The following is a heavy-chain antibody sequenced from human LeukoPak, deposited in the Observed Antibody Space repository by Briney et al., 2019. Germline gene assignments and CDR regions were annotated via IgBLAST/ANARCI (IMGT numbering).Heavy chain of an antibody. CDR3: AELGITMIGGV. Sequence: GGSLRLSCAASGFTFSSYSMNWVRQASGKGLEWVSSISSSSSYIYYADSVKGRFTISRDNAKNSLYLQMNSLRAEDMAVYYCAELGITMIGGVWGKGTTVTISS. CDR1: GFTFSSYS. J-gene: IGHJ6*04. D-gene: IGHD3-10*02. CDR2: ISSSSSYI. V-gene: IGHV3-21*01.